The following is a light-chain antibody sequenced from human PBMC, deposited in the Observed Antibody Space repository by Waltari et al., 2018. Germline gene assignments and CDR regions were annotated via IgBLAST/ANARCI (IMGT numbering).Light chain of an antibody. V-gene: IGLV1-44*01. CDR1: SPNLGPNH. J-gene: IGLJ1*01. CDR2: SNN. CDR3: AAWDDSLNGHFV. Sequence: QSVLTQPPSASGTPGQRVPIPCSGSSPNLGPNHVNWSQHLPGTAPQLLPSSNNQRPSGVPDRFSGSKSGTSASLAISGLQSEDEADYYCAAWDDSLNGHFVFGTGTKVTVL.